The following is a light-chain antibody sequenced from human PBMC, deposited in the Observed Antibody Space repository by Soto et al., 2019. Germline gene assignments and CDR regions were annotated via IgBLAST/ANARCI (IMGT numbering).Light chain of an antibody. V-gene: IGKV3-11*01. J-gene: IGKJ1*01. Sequence: TISVSTFSLPQRERPTLPCRPSQTVTSSLAWYQQKPGQAPRLIIYGASSRATGIPDRFSGSGSGTDFTLTISSLEHEDFAVYYSHEGWTWLLISFCEGTMLDIK. CDR1: QTVTSS. CDR3: HEGWTWLLIS. CDR2: GAS.